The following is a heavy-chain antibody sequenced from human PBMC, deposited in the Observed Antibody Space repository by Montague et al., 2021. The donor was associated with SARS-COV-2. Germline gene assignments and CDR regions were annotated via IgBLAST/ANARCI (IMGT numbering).Heavy chain of an antibody. Sequence: SETLSLTCTVSGGSISSYYWSWIRQPPGKGLEWIGYIYYSGSTNXNPSFKGRVTISVDTSKNQFSLKLSSVTAADTAVYYCARGSGWMGNAFDIWGQGTMVTVSS. J-gene: IGHJ3*02. CDR1: GGSISSYY. CDR3: ARGSGWMGNAFDI. CDR2: IYYSGST. V-gene: IGHV4-59*01. D-gene: IGHD6-19*01.